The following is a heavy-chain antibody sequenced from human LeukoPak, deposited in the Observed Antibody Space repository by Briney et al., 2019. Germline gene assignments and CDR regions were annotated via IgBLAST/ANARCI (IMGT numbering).Heavy chain of an antibody. D-gene: IGHD4-17*01. J-gene: IGHJ5*02. CDR1: GGSISSYY. CDR2: IYYSGST. CDR3: ARSYGDLGWFDP. V-gene: IGHV4-59*08. Sequence: SETLSLTCTVSGGSISSYYWSWIRQPPGKGLEWIGYIYYSGSTNYNPSLKSRVTISVDTSKNQFSLKLSSVTAADTAVYYCARSYGDLGWFDPWGQGTLVTVSS.